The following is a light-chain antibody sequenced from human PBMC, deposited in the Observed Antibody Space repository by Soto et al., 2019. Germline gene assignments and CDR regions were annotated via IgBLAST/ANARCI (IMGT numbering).Light chain of an antibody. J-gene: IGKJ5*01. V-gene: IGKV3-20*01. Sequence: EIVIPTSPVTLSVSPGERATLSCRASQFVSSNLAWYQQKPGQAPRLLIYGASNRATGIPARFSGSGSATDFTLTISRLEPEDFAVYYCQQYGSSPRGTFGQGTRLEI. CDR1: QFVSSN. CDR2: GAS. CDR3: QQYGSSPRGT.